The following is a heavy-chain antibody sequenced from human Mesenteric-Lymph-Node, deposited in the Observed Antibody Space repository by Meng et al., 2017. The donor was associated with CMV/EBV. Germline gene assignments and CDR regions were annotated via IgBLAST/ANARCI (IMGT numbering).Heavy chain of an antibody. CDR1: GGTFSSYT. V-gene: IGHV1-69*02. CDR2: IIPILGIA. CDR3: AGGIAAAGSRWFDP. D-gene: IGHD6-13*01. J-gene: IGHJ5*02. Sequence: QVQLVQSGAAVKTPGSSVKVSCKASGGTFSSYTNSWVRQAPGQGLEWMGRIIPILGIANYAQKFQGRVTITADKSTSTAYMELSSLRSEDTAVYYCAGGIAAAGSRWFDPWGQGTLVTVSS.